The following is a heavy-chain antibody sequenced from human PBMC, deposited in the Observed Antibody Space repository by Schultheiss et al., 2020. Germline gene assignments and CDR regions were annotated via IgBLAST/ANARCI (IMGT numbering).Heavy chain of an antibody. D-gene: IGHD2-21*01. Sequence: GESLKISCAAPGFTVNSKYMSWVRQAPGKGLEWVSVIYSSGTTDSADSVKGRFTISRDNSKNTLYLQMNSLRADDTAVYYCASAIEVSTGLDYWGPGILVTVPS. CDR1: GFTVNSKY. J-gene: IGHJ4*02. CDR2: IYSSGTT. CDR3: ASAIEVSTGLDY. V-gene: IGHV3-53*01.